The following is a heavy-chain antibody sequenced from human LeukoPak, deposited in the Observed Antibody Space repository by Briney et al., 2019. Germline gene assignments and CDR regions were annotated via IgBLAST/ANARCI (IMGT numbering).Heavy chain of an antibody. J-gene: IGHJ5*02. CDR3: ARRSGNHYDNWFAP. Sequence: PSETLSLTCTVSGGSISTYYWSWIRQPPGKGLEWIGYIYSGSTNYNPSLKSRVTISVDTSKNQFSLKLSSVTAADTAVYYCARRSGNHYDNWFAPWGQGTLVTVSS. CDR2: IYSGST. CDR1: GGSISTYY. V-gene: IGHV4-59*08. D-gene: IGHD1-26*01.